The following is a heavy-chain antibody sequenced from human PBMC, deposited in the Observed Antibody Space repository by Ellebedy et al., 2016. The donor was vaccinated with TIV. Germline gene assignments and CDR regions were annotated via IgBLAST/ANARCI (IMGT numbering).Heavy chain of an antibody. CDR3: ARDRVYGGNSYFDY. CDR1: GFTFSSYG. J-gene: IGHJ4*02. V-gene: IGHV3-33*01. Sequence: GESLKISCAASGFTFSSYGMHWVRQAPGKGLEWVAVIWYDGSNKYYADSVKGRFTISRDNSKNTLYLQMNSLRAEDTAVYYCARDRVYGGNSYFDYWGQGTLVTVSS. CDR2: IWYDGSNK. D-gene: IGHD4-23*01.